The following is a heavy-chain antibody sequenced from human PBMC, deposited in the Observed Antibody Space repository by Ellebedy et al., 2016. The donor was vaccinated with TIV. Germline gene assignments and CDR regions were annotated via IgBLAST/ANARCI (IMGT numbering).Heavy chain of an antibody. Sequence: GESLKISCQGSGYSFTSYWIYWVHQKPGKGLEWMGRIDPSASSTNYSPSFQGHVSISTDTSIATAYLQWSSLKVSDTAMYYCARRRADGSTGWYDNWGQGTLVTVSS. CDR2: IDPSASST. CDR3: ARRRADGSTGWYDN. CDR1: GYSFTSYW. V-gene: IGHV5-10-1*01. D-gene: IGHD6-19*01. J-gene: IGHJ4*02.